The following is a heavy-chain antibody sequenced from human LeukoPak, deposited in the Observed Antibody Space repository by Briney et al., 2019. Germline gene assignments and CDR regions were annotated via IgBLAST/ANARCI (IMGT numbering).Heavy chain of an antibody. CDR2: IYYSGST. Sequence: SQTLSLTCTVSGGSISSGGYYWSWLRPHPGKGLEWIGYIYYSGSTYYNPSLKSRVTISVDTSKNQFSLKLSSVTAADTAVYYCARSATIFGVAIGNWFDPWGQGTLVTVSS. J-gene: IGHJ5*02. CDR3: ARSATIFGVAIGNWFDP. V-gene: IGHV4-31*03. D-gene: IGHD3-3*01. CDR1: GGSISSGGYY.